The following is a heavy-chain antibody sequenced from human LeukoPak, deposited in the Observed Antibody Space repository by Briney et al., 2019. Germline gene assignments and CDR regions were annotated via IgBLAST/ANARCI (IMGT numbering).Heavy chain of an antibody. CDR1: GYTFTSYD. V-gene: IGHV1-8*03. CDR3: ARIEYSSSYPYYYYYMDV. J-gene: IGHJ6*03. D-gene: IGHD6-6*01. Sequence: ASVKVSCKASGYTFTSYDINWVRQATGQGLEWRGWMNPNSGNTGYAQKFQGRVTITRNTSISTAYMELSSLRSEDTAVYYCARIEYSSSYPYYYYYMDVWGKGTTVTVSS. CDR2: MNPNSGNT.